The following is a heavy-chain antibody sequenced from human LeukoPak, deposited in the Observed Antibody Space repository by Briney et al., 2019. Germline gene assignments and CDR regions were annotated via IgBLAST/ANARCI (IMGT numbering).Heavy chain of an antibody. Sequence: GGSLRLSCAASGFTFSSHSMNWVRQAPGKGLEWVSYISKTSNTRDYADSVKGRFTISRDNAKNSLYLQMNSLRDEDTAVYYCARDRGYSNYYDYWGQGTLVTVSS. CDR1: GFTFSSHS. CDR2: ISKTSNTR. D-gene: IGHD4-11*01. V-gene: IGHV3-48*02. CDR3: ARDRGYSNYYDY. J-gene: IGHJ4*02.